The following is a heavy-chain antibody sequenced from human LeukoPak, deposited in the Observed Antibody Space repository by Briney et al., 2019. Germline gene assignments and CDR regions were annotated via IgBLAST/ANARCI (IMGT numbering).Heavy chain of an antibody. V-gene: IGHV1-2*02. Sequence: ASVKVSCKASGYTFTGYYMHWVRQAPGQGLEWMGWINPNSGGTNYAQKFQGRVTMTRDTSISTAYMELSRLRSDDTAVYYCARVTGDYELDPFAYWGQGTLVTVSS. CDR2: INPNSGGT. CDR1: GYTFTGYY. J-gene: IGHJ4*02. CDR3: ARVTGDYELDPFAY. D-gene: IGHD4-17*01.